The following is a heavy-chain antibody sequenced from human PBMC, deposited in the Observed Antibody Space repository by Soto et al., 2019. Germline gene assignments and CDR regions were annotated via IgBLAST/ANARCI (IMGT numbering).Heavy chain of an antibody. CDR2: IYHSGST. Sequence: PSETLSLTCAVSGGSISSSNWWSWVRQPPGKGLEWIGEIYHSGSTNYNPSLKSRVTISVDKSKNQFSLKLSSVTAADTAVYYCARAAGSYFNYYYGMDVWGQGTTVTVSS. CDR3: ARAAGSYFNYYYGMDV. V-gene: IGHV4-4*02. CDR1: GGSISSSNW. J-gene: IGHJ6*02. D-gene: IGHD1-26*01.